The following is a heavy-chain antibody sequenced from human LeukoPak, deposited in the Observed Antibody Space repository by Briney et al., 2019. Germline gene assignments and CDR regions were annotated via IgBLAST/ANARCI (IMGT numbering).Heavy chain of an antibody. CDR1: GFTFSSYG. D-gene: IGHD4-17*01. CDR2: IRYDGSNK. Sequence: PGGSLRLSCAASGFTFSSYGMHGVRQAPGKGLEWVAFIRYDGSNKYYADSVKGRFTISRDNSKNTLYLQMNSLRAEDTAVYYCAKDQDDYGGSFDYWGQGTLVTVSS. CDR3: AKDQDDYGGSFDY. J-gene: IGHJ4*02. V-gene: IGHV3-30*02.